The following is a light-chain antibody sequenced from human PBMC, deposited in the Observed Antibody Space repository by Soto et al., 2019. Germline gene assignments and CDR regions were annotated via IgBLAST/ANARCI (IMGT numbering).Light chain of an antibody. J-gene: IGLJ1*01. CDR2: EVS. Sequence: QSVLTQPASVPGSPGQSVTISCTGTSNDVGGYNYVSWYQQHPGKAPKLVIYEVSHRPSGISGRFSGSKSGNTASLTISGLQVDDEADYFCSSYTTSSPYVFGAGTKLTVL. CDR1: SNDVGGYNY. V-gene: IGLV2-14*01. CDR3: SSYTTSSPYV.